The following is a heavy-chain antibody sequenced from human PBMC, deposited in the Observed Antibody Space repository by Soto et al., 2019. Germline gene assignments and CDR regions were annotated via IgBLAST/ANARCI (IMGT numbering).Heavy chain of an antibody. CDR2: ISYDGSNK. V-gene: IGHV3-30-3*01. CDR1: GFTFSSYA. J-gene: IGHJ4*02. Sequence: GGSLRLSCAASGFTFSSYAMHWVRQAPGKGLEWVAVISYDGSNKYYPDSVKGRFTISRDNSKNTLYLQMNSLRAEDTAVYYCARAPIAVAGHGFDYWGQGTLVTVSS. D-gene: IGHD6-19*01. CDR3: ARAPIAVAGHGFDY.